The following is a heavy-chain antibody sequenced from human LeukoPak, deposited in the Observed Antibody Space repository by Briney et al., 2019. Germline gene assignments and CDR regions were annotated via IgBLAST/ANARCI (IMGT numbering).Heavy chain of an antibody. V-gene: IGHV3-30*03. D-gene: IGHD1-14*01. CDR1: GFPFNRYP. Sequence: GGSLRLSCSASGFPFNRYPMYWVRQAPGKGLECLAVISHDGSDKQYADSVKGRFNISRDNSKHTLYLQLDSLRAEDTAMYYCAREGPGSFVVTGEYYYHGMDVWGQGTTVTVSS. CDR3: AREGPGSFVVTGEYYYHGMDV. J-gene: IGHJ6*02. CDR2: ISHDGSDK.